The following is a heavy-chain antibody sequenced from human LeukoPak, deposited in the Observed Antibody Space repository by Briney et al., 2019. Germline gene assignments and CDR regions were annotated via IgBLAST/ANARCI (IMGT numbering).Heavy chain of an antibody. Sequence: GGSLRLSCAASGFTFSNAWMSWVRQGPGKGLEWIGRIKSKTDGGATDYAAPVKGRFTISRDDSKNTLYLQMNSLKTEDTAVYYCTTVRSPLYYDSGAYYYPKLDYYYYYMDVWGKGTTVIVSS. J-gene: IGHJ6*03. CDR1: GFTFSNAW. CDR3: TTVRSPLYYDSGAYYYPKLDYYYYYMDV. CDR2: IKSKTDGGAT. V-gene: IGHV3-15*01. D-gene: IGHD3-22*01.